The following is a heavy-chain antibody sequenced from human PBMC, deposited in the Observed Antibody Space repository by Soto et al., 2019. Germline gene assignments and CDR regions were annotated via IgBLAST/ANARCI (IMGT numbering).Heavy chain of an antibody. CDR1: GFNFGNYG. V-gene: IGHV3-30*18. D-gene: IGHD1-7*01. J-gene: IGHJ4*02. CDR3: AKDRVGGTFYTPLGF. Sequence: GGSLRLSCQASGFNFGNYGMHWVRQAPGKGLEWVAVITYDGSNKYYADSVKGRFTTSRDNSKNTLSLHLNTLKPEDTAVYHCAKDRVGGTFYTPLGFWGQGTLVTVSS. CDR2: ITYDGSNK.